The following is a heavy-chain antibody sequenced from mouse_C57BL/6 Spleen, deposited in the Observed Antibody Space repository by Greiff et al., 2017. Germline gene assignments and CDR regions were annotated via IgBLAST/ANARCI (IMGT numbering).Heavy chain of an antibody. CDR2: ISGGGGNT. CDR1: GFTFSSYT. CDR3: ARPQLGEYFDY. Sequence: VMLVESGGGLVKPGGSLKLSCAASGFTFSSYTMSWVRQTPGKRLEWVATISGGGGNTYYPDSVKGRFTISRDNAKNTLYLQMSSLRSEDTALYYCARPQLGEYFDYWGQGTTLTVSS. D-gene: IGHD4-1*02. J-gene: IGHJ2*01. V-gene: IGHV5-9*01.